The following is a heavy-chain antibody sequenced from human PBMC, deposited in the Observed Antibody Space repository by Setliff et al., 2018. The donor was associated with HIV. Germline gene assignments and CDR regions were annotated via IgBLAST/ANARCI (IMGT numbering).Heavy chain of an antibody. Sequence: PSETLSLTCTVSGGSISSSSYYWGWIRQPPGKGLEWIGSIYYSGSTYYNPSLKSRVTISVDTSKNQFSLKLSSVTAADTAVYHCARSVPRYCSGGSCYPPLFDYWGQGTLVTVSS. J-gene: IGHJ4*02. V-gene: IGHV4-39*01. D-gene: IGHD2-15*01. CDR2: IYYSGST. CDR3: ARSVPRYCSGGSCYPPLFDY. CDR1: GGSISSSSYY.